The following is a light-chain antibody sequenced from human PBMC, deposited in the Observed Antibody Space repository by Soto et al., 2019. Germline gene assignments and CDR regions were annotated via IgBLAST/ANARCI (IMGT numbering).Light chain of an antibody. Sequence: PGERFTLSCRASQSVSSSYLTWYQQKPGQAPRLLIYGASTRATGIPARFSGSGSGTDFTLTISRLEPEDFAVYYCQQYGSSPWTFGQGTKVDIK. V-gene: IGKV3-20*01. CDR1: QSVSSSY. CDR2: GAS. CDR3: QQYGSSPWT. J-gene: IGKJ1*01.